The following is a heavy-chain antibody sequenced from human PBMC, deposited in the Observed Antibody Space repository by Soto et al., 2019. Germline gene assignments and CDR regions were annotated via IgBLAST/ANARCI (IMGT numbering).Heavy chain of an antibody. Sequence: LVESGGALVYPGGSLRLSCIASGFSFSDYSMNWVRQAPGKGLQWVSYISSRSDKTYYADSVKGRFTVSRDNAKNALFLEMNSLRDDDTATYYCARLPKGSLVTAWGQGTRVTVSS. CDR1: GFSFSDYS. CDR3: ARLPKGSLVTA. CDR2: ISSRSDKT. D-gene: IGHD2-21*02. J-gene: IGHJ1*01. V-gene: IGHV3-48*02.